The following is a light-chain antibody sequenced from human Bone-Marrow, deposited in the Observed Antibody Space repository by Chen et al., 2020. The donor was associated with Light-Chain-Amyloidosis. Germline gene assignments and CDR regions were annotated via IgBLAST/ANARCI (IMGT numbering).Light chain of an antibody. CDR3: AAWDDSLNGQGV. Sequence: QSVLTQPPSASGTPGQRVTISCSGSSSNIGSNTVNWYKQLPGTAPKLLIYSNNQRPSGVPDRFSGSKSGTSASLAISGLQSEDEADYYCAAWDDSLNGQGVFGGGTKLTVL. CDR2: SNN. V-gene: IGLV1-44*01. J-gene: IGLJ3*02. CDR1: SSNIGSNT.